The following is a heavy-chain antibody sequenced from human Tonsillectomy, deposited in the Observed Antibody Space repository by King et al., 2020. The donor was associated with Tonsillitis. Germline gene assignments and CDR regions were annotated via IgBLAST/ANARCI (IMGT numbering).Heavy chain of an antibody. D-gene: IGHD2-21*02. CDR3: ARRVVVAANDAFDI. CDR2: IYPGDSDI. CDR1: GYSFTGYW. J-gene: IGHJ3*02. V-gene: IGHV5-51*01. Sequence: VQLVEFGAEVKKPGESLNISCKGSGYSFTGYWIGWVRQMPGKGLEWMGIIYPGDSDIRYSPSFQGQVTISADKSISTAYLQWSSLKASDTAMYYCARRVVVAANDAFDIWGQGTMVSVSS.